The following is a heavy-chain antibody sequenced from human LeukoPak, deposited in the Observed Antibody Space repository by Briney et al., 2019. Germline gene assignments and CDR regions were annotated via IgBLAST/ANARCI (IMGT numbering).Heavy chain of an antibody. V-gene: IGHV3-7*03. D-gene: IGHD6-6*01. J-gene: IGHJ3*01. CDR1: GFTFSSYW. CDR2: IKQDGSEK. Sequence: GGSLRLSCAASGFTFSSYWMSWVRQAPGKGLEWVANIKQDGSEKYYVDSVKGRFTISRDNAKNSLYLQINSLRAEDTAVYYCARSSYGSSSSVWGQGTMVTVSS. CDR3: ARSSYGSSSSV.